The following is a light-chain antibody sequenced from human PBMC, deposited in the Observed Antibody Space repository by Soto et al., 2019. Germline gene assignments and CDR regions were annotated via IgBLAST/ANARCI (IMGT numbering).Light chain of an antibody. CDR3: QQYNSYST. V-gene: IGKV1-27*01. Sequence: DIQMTQSPSSLSASVGDRVTITCRASQGISTYLAWYQQKSGTVPKVLIYAASTLQSGVPSRFSGSGSGTEFTLTISSLQPDDFATYYCQQYNSYSTFGQGTKVDIK. CDR2: AAS. J-gene: IGKJ1*01. CDR1: QGISTY.